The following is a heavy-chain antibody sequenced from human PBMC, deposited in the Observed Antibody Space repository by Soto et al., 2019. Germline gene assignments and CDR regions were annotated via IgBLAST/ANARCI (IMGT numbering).Heavy chain of an antibody. CDR3: ARGGVWGSGSHLGWYFDL. CDR2: INPNSGGT. J-gene: IGHJ2*01. Sequence: QVQLVQSGAEVKKPGASVKVSCKASGYTFTGYYMHWVRQAPGQGLEWMGWINPNSGGTNYAQKFQGWVTMTRDTSIRPAYMELSRLRSDDTAVYYCARGGVWGSGSHLGWYFDLWGRGTLVTVSS. D-gene: IGHD3-10*01. V-gene: IGHV1-2*04. CDR1: GYTFTGYY.